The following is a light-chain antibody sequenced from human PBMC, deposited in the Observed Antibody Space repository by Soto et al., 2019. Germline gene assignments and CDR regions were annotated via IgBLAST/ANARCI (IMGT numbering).Light chain of an antibody. CDR1: SSNIGRNT. J-gene: IGLJ2*01. V-gene: IGLV1-44*01. Sequence: QSVLTQPPSASGTPGQRVTISCSGSSSNIGRNTVNWYQQLPGTALKVLIYSNNQRPSGVPDRLSGSKSGTSASLAISGLQSEDEADYYCAAWDDSLNAVVFGGGTKLTVL. CDR2: SNN. CDR3: AAWDDSLNAVV.